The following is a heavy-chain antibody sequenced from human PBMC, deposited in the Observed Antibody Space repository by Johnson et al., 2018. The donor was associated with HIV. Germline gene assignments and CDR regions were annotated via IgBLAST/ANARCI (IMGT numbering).Heavy chain of an antibody. Sequence: VQLVESGGGLVQPGGSLRLSCAASGFAFRTYWMVWVRQVPGKRPVWVARIYNDGSRTTYADSVRGRFTISRDNSKNTLYLQMGSLRAEDTAVYYCAKDQYCGGDCYPDAFDIWGQGTMVTVSS. V-gene: IGHV3-74*03. CDR1: GFAFRTYW. J-gene: IGHJ3*02. D-gene: IGHD2-21*02. CDR3: AKDQYCGGDCYPDAFDI. CDR2: IYNDGSRT.